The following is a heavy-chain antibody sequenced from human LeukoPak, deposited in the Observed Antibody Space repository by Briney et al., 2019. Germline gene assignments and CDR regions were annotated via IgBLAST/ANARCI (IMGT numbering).Heavy chain of an antibody. CDR2: IYHSGRT. CDR3: ARRGSSSWYSRKDFDY. D-gene: IGHD6-13*01. J-gene: IGHJ4*02. V-gene: IGHV4-38-2*02. CDR1: GYSISSGYY. Sequence: SETLSLTCTVSGYSISSGYYWGWIRQPPGKGLEWIGSIYHSGRTFYNPSLKSRVTISIDTSKNQFPLKLSSVTAADTAVYYCARRGSSSWYSRKDFDYWGQGTLVTVSS.